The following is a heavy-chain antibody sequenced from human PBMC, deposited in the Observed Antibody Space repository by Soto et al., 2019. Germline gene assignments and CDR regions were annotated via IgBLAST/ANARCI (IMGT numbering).Heavy chain of an antibody. V-gene: IGHV4-30-4*01. CDR3: ARAGFSYGHLLF. J-gene: IGHJ4*02. D-gene: IGHD3-10*01. CDR2: VFYSGAT. CDR1: GGPIKTGDYY. Sequence: LSLTCNVSGGPIKTGDYYWNWIRQPPGKGLEWIGYVFYSGATNYSPSLKSRAAISMDTSKNHFSLSLTSVTAADTAVYYCARAGFSYGHLLFWGQGIRVTVSS.